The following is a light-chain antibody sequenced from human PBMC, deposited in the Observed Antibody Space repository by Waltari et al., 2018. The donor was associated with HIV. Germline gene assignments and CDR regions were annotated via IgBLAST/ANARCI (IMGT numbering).Light chain of an antibody. V-gene: IGLV2-11*01. CDR1: SSYVGRYNY. CDR3: CSYAGSYTLV. CDR2: DVS. J-gene: IGLJ2*01. Sequence: QSALTQPRSVSGSPGQSVTISCTGTSSYVGRYNYVSWYQQYPGRAPKLMMYDVSKLPSGVPDRFSGSKSGNTASLTISGLQTEDEGDYYCCSYAGSYTLVFGGGTKLTVL.